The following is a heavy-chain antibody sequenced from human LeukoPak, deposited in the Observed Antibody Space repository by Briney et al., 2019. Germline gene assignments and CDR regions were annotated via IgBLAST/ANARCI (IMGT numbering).Heavy chain of an antibody. Sequence: RGPFLRLSCADSGSYFRSYWIHLLRQAPVQGLVWVSRINPEATTISYADSVKGRFTISRDNAKNTLYLQMNSLRAEDTAVYYCATLHYGDFDYWGQGTLLTVSS. D-gene: IGHD4-17*01. CDR1: GSYFRSYW. V-gene: IGHV3-74*01. CDR2: INPEATTI. J-gene: IGHJ4*02. CDR3: ATLHYGDFDY.